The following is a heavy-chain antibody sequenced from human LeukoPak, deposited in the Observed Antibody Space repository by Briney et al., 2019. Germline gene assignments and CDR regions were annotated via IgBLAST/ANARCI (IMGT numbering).Heavy chain of an antibody. CDR3: AKGGSSSWYLRDYFDY. V-gene: IGHV3-23*01. D-gene: IGHD6-13*01. CDR2: ISGSGGCT. Sequence: GGSLRLSCAASGFTFSSYAMSWVRQAPGKGLEWVSAISGSGGCTYYADSVKGRFTISRDNSKNTLYLQMNSLRAEDTAVYYCAKGGSSSWYLRDYFDYWGQGTLVTVSS. J-gene: IGHJ4*02. CDR1: GFTFSSYA.